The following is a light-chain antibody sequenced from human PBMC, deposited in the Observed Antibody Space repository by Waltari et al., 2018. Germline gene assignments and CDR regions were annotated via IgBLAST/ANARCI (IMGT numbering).Light chain of an antibody. CDR2: DDA. Sequence: SYVLTQPPSVSVAPGQTATITCGGDNGGSKDVNWYQQRPGQAPVVVIYDDADRPLTIPERFSGSNSGNTATLTITRVEVGDEADFYCQVWDSSSDHWVFGGGTKLTVL. J-gene: IGLJ3*02. CDR3: QVWDSSSDHWV. CDR1: NGGSKD. V-gene: IGLV3-21*02.